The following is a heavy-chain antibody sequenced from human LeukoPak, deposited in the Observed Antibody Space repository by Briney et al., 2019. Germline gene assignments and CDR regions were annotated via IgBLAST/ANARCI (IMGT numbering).Heavy chain of an antibody. D-gene: IGHD6-13*01. CDR1: GFTFSSYS. CDR3: ARDSSSWFGKAWDYYYYYMDV. CDR2: ISSSSSYI. J-gene: IGHJ6*03. Sequence: GGSLRLSCAASGFTFSSYSMNWVRQAPGKGLEWVSSISSSSSYIYYADSVKGRFTISRDNAKNSLYLQMNSLRAEDTAVYYCARDSSSWFGKAWDYYYYYMDVWGKGTTVTVSS. V-gene: IGHV3-21*01.